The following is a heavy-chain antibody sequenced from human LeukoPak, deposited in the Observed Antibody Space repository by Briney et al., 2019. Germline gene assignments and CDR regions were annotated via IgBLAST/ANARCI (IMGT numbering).Heavy chain of an antibody. V-gene: IGHV5-10-1*01. J-gene: IGHJ6*02. Sequence: PGGSLRLSCKGSGYSFTSHWITWVRQMPGKGLEWMGRIDPSDSYTNYSPSFQGHVTISADKSISTAYLQWSSLKASDTAMYYCATVTTIYYYYGMDVWGQGTTVTVSS. CDR3: ATVTTIYYYYGMDV. CDR2: IDPSDSYT. CDR1: GYSFTSHW. D-gene: IGHD4-17*01.